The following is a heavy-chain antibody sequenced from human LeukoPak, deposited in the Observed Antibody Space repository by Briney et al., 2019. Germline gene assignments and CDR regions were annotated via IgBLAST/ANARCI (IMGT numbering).Heavy chain of an antibody. CDR1: GYTFTGYY. J-gene: IGHJ4*02. CDR2: SNSYSGGT. D-gene: IGHD3-10*01. CDR3: ARRGYGSGSYEDY. V-gene: IGHV1-2*02. Sequence: ASVKASCKASGYTFTGYYMHWVRQAPGQGLEWMGWSNSYSGGTNYAQKFRGSVTMTRDTSISTAYLELSGLTSDDTAVYYCARRGYGSGSYEDYWGQGTLVTVSS.